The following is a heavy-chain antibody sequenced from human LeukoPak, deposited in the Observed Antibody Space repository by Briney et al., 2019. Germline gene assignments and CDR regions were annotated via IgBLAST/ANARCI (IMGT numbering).Heavy chain of an antibody. V-gene: IGHV7-4-1*02. CDR2: INTNTGSP. CDR3: ARISSYSSGWFSKIVWGNFDY. Sequence: ASVKVSCKASGYTFTSYAMNWVRQAPGQGLEWMGWINTNTGSPTYAQGFTGRFVFSLDTSASTAYLQISSLKAEDTAVYYCARISSYSSGWFSKIVWGNFDYWGQGTLVTVSS. J-gene: IGHJ4*02. CDR1: GYTFTSYA. D-gene: IGHD6-19*01.